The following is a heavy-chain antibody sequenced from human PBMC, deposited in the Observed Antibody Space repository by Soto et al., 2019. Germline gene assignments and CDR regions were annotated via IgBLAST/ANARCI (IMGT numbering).Heavy chain of an antibody. CDR1: GGSFSGYY. V-gene: IGHV4-34*01. D-gene: IGHD3-16*02. CDR2: INHSGST. CDR3: ARGPPRNYVWGSYRSQYNWFDP. Sequence: SETLSLTCAVYGGSFSGYYWSWIRQPPGKGLEWIGEINHSGSTNYNPSLKSRVTISVDTSKNQFSLKLSSVTAADTAVYYCARGPPRNYVWGSYRSQYNWFDPWGQGTLVTVSS. J-gene: IGHJ5*02.